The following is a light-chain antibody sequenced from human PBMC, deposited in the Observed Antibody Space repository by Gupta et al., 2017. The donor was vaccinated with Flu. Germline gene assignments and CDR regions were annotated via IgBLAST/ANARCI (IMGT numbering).Light chain of an antibody. Sequence: SSELTQDPAVSVPLGQTVRITCQGDSLRSSYASWYQQKPGQAPVLVIYAKNNRPSGIPDRFSGSSSGNTASLTITGAQAEDEADYYCNSRDSSDNHQAVFGGGTKLTVL. V-gene: IGLV3-19*01. CDR2: AKN. J-gene: IGLJ2*01. CDR3: NSRDSSDNHQAV. CDR1: SLRSSY.